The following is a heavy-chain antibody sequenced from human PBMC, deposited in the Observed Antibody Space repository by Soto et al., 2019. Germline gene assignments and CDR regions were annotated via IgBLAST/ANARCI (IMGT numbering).Heavy chain of an antibody. CDR2: IYSGGST. V-gene: IGHV3-66*01. CDR3: ATRSHLDN. CDR1: GFTVSNNY. J-gene: IGHJ4*02. Sequence: EVQLVESGGGLVQPGGSLRLSCAATGFTVSNNYMSWVRQAPGKGLEWVPVIYSGGSTYYADSVKGRFTISRDNSKNTLYLQMSSLRAEDSAVYYCATRSHLDNWGQGILVTVSS.